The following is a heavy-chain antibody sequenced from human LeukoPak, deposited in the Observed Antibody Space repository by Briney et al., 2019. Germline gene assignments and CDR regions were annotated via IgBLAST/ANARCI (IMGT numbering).Heavy chain of an antibody. CDR1: GYTFTSYD. D-gene: IGHD2-21*01. CDR2: MHPNSGNT. J-gene: IGHJ4*02. Sequence: ASVKVACKASGYTFTSYDINWVRQATGQGLEWMGWMHPNSGNTGYAQKFQGRVTMTRNTSISTAYMELSSLRSEDTAVYYCARGGRMWSHFDYWGQGTLVTVSS. V-gene: IGHV1-8*01. CDR3: ARGGRMWSHFDY.